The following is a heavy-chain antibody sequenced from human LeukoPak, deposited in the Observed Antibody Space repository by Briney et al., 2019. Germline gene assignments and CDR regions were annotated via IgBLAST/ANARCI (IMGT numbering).Heavy chain of an antibody. J-gene: IGHJ4*02. V-gene: IGHV3-7*01. CDR3: AKVAKYYYGPETYYFFEQ. D-gene: IGHD3-10*01. CDR1: GFPFSTYW. Sequence: PGESLRLSCAASGFPFSTYWMSWVRQAPGKGLEWVANINQDGTEKYYVDSVKGRFTIPRDYAKNSLYLQMNSLRVEDTAVYYCAKVAKYYYGPETYYFFEQWGQGTPVTASS. CDR2: INQDGTEK.